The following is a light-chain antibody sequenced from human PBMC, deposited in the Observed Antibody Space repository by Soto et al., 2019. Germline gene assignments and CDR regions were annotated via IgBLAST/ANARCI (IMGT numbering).Light chain of an antibody. CDR1: QGVSSY. J-gene: IGKJ5*01. V-gene: IGKV3D-11*01. CDR3: QQRSNWQIT. Sequence: EIVLTQSPATLSLSPGERATLSCRASQGVSSYLAWYQQKPGQAPRLLIYDASNRATGIPARFSGSGPGTDFTLPLSRLEPEDFAVYYCQQRSNWQITFGQGTRLEIK. CDR2: DAS.